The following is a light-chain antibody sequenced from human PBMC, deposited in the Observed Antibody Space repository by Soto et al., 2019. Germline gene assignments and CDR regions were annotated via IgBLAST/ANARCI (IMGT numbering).Light chain of an antibody. CDR2: GAS. CDR1: QSLRATY. CDR3: QQYVTSPRT. V-gene: IGKV3-20*01. Sequence: EVVLTQSPDTLSLSPGETATLSCRASQSLRATYVAWYQQRPGQAPRLLIYGASFRATGIPARFSGRGSGTDFTLSISRLEHEDLAVYYCQQYVTSPRTFGQGTKVEIK. J-gene: IGKJ1*01.